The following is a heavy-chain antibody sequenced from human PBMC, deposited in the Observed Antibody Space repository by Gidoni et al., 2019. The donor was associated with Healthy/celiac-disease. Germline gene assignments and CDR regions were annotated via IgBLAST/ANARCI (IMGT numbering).Heavy chain of an antibody. J-gene: IGHJ5*02. CDR2: IWYDGSNK. CDR1: GFTFSSYG. D-gene: IGHD1-20*01. Sequence: QVQLVESGGGVVQPGRSLRLSCAASGFTFSSYGMHWVRQAPGKGLEWVAVIWYDGSNKYYADSVKGRFTISRDNSKNTLYLQMNSLRAKDTAVYYCARDFYNWRDRFDPWGQGTLVTVSS. V-gene: IGHV3-33*01. CDR3: ARDFYNWRDRFDP.